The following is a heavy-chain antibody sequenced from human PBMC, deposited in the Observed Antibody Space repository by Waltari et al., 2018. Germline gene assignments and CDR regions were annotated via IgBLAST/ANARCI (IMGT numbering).Heavy chain of an antibody. CDR3: ARDYPTLGDY. Sequence: EVQLVESGGGLVQPGGSLRLSCAASGFPFSPSAMPWVRQAPGEGLVWVSRISVDGATTHYVDSVKGRFTVSRDNARNTLYLQMNTLRVEDTAVYYCARDYPTLGDYWGQGTRVTVSS. CDR2: ISVDGATT. D-gene: IGHD3-16*01. J-gene: IGHJ4*02. V-gene: IGHV3-74*01. CDR1: GFPFSPSA.